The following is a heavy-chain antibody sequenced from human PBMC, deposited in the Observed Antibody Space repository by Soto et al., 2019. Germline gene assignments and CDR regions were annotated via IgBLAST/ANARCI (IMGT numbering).Heavy chain of an antibody. CDR3: ARKDKSGYFNWFDP. CDR1: GYRFTSYW. CDR2: IFPSDSDT. Sequence: GESLKISCRTSGYRFTSYWVAWVRQMPGKGLEWMGIIFPSDSDTRYSPSFQGQVTISADRSTSTVFLQWASLKASDTAVYFCARKDKSGYFNWFDPWGQGTLVTVSS. J-gene: IGHJ5*02. V-gene: IGHV5-51*01. D-gene: IGHD3-22*01.